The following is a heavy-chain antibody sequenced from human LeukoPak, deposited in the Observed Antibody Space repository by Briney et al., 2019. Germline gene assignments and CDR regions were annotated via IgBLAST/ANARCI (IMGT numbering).Heavy chain of an antibody. D-gene: IGHD3-16*01. CDR3: AKLATSDTGETY. J-gene: IGHJ4*02. CDR1: GYTFTGYY. CDR2: INPSGDST. V-gene: IGHV1-46*01. Sequence: VASVKVSCKASGYTFTGYYMHWVRQAPGQGLEWMGVINPSGDSTTYAQNFQGGVTMTRDTSTSTVYMELRSLRSEDTAIYYCAKLATSDTGETYWGQGTLVTVSS.